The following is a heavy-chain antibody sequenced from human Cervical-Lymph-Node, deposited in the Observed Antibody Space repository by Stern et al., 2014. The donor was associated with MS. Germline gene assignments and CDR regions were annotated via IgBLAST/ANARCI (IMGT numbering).Heavy chain of an antibody. Sequence: EVQLVQSGPEVKRPGESLKISCQASGYTFTSYWIGWVRQMPGKGLEWIAIIFPGGSDIRYSPPFQGQGTISTDKSSSTAYLQWNNLKASDTAIYYCARQRYFDYWGQGTLVTVSS. V-gene: IGHV5-51*01. CDR1: GYTFTSYW. CDR2: IFPGGSDI. CDR3: ARQRYFDY. J-gene: IGHJ4*02.